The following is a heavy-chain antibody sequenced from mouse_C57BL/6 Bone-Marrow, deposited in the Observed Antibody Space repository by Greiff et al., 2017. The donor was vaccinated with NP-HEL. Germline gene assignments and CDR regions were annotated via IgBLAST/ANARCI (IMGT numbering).Heavy chain of an antibody. V-gene: IGHV1-63*01. Sequence: QVQLKESGAELVRPGTSVKMSCKASGYTFTNYWIGWAQQRPGHGLEWIGDIYPGGGYTNYNEKFKGKATLTADKSSSTAYMQFSSLTSEDSAIYYCARGGYFDVWGTGTTVTVSS. CDR2: IYPGGGYT. J-gene: IGHJ1*03. CDR3: ARGGYFDV. CDR1: GYTFTNYW.